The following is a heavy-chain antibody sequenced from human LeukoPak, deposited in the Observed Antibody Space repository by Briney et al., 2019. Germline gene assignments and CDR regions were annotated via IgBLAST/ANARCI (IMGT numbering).Heavy chain of an antibody. Sequence: PGGSLRLSCAPSGFTFSDHYMDWVRQAPGKGREGVGRIRNKINSYTTEYAASVKGRFTISRDDSKNSLYLQMNSLKTEDTAMYYCARGGPLVGATSVFYYWGQGTLVTVSS. V-gene: IGHV3-72*01. CDR3: ARGGPLVGATSVFYY. CDR2: IRNKINSYTT. CDR1: GFTFSDHY. J-gene: IGHJ4*02. D-gene: IGHD1-26*01.